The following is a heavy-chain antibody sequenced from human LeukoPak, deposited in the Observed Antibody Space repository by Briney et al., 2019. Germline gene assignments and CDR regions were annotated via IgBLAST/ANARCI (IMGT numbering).Heavy chain of an antibody. D-gene: IGHD2-2*01. CDR1: GGSFSGYY. V-gene: IGHV4-34*01. Sequence: SETLSLTCAVYGGSFSGYYWSWIRQPPGKGLEWIGEINHSGSTNYNPSLKSRVTISVDTSKNQFSLKLSSVAAADTAVYYCAGSYCSSTSCYEGYFDYWGQGTLVTVSS. CDR3: AGSYCSSTSCYEGYFDY. CDR2: INHSGST. J-gene: IGHJ4*02.